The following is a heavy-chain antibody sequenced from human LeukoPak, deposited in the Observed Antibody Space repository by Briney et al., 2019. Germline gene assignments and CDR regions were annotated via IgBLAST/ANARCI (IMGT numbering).Heavy chain of an antibody. D-gene: IGHD3-10*01. CDR1: GGSISSSSYY. CDR3: ASARSGSYYSAARYNWFDP. J-gene: IGHJ5*02. Sequence: SETLSLTCTVSGGSISSSSYYWGWIRQPPGKGLEWIGSIYYSGSTYYNPSLKSRVTISVDTSKNQFSLKLSSVTAADTAVYYCASARSGSYYSAARYNWFDPWGQGTLVTVSS. V-gene: IGHV4-39*01. CDR2: IYYSGST.